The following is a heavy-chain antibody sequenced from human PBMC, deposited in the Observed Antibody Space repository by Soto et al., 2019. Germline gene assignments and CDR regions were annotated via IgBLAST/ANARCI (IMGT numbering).Heavy chain of an antibody. CDR1: GGSISSYY. CDR3: ARGDYYDFWSGYPNYFDY. Sequence: SETLSLTCTVSGGSISSYYWSWIRQPPGKGLEWIGYIYYSGSTNYNPSLKSRVTISVDTSKNQFSLKLSSVTAADTAVYYCARGDYYDFWSGYPNYFDYWGQGTLVNVS. J-gene: IGHJ4*02. CDR2: IYYSGST. V-gene: IGHV4-59*01. D-gene: IGHD3-3*01.